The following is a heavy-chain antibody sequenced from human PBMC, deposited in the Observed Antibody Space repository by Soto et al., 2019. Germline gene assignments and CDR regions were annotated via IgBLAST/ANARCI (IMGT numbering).Heavy chain of an antibody. V-gene: IGHV5-51*01. CDR2: IYPGDSDT. Sequence: VGRMIQKKGKGLEWMGIIYPGDSDTRYSPSFQGQVTISADKSISTAYLQWSSLKASDTAMYYCARQGSLGYYYYGMDVWGQGTSV. CDR3: ARQGSLGYYYYGMDV. J-gene: IGHJ6*02. D-gene: IGHD2-15*01.